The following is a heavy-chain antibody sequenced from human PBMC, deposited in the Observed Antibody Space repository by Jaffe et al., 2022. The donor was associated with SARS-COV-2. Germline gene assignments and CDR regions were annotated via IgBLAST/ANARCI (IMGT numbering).Heavy chain of an antibody. CDR2: ISGSVGSST. J-gene: IGHJ3*02. CDR3: AKSRGYYSTVNAFDM. D-gene: IGHD3-22*01. CDR1: GFNFTNYG. Sequence: EVQVVESGGGLVQPGGSLRLSCAASGFNFTNYGMNWVRQAPRRGLEWVSGISGSVGSSTSYADSVKGRFTISRDNSENTLYLQMNSLRAEDTAVYYCAKSRGYYSTVNAFDMWGQGTMVTVSS. V-gene: IGHV3-23*04.